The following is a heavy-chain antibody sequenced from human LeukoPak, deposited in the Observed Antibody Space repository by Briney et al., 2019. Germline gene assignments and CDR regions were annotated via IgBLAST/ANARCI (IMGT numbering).Heavy chain of an antibody. D-gene: IGHD5-12*01. Sequence: GGSLRLSCVASGFTFSDHYMEWVRQAPGKGLEWVGRIRNKANSYTTEYVACVKGRFTISRHDSNHSLSLQMHGLNTEDTAMYYCASNVDSGVYVWGQGKMVTVSS. CDR1: GFTFSDHY. CDR3: ASNVDSGVYV. CDR2: IRNKANSYTT. J-gene: IGHJ3*01. V-gene: IGHV3-72*01.